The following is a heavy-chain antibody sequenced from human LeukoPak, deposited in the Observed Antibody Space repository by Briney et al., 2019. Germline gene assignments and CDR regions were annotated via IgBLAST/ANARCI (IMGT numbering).Heavy chain of an antibody. D-gene: IGHD1-1*01. V-gene: IGHV4-59*08. CDR1: GGSFSGYY. J-gene: IGHJ3*02. CDR3: ARRRTGTTLTAFDI. CDR2: IYYSGST. Sequence: SETLSLTCAVYGGSFSGYYWSWIRQPPGKGLEWIGYIYYSGSTNYNPSLKSRVTISVDTSKNQFSLKLSSVTAADTAVYYCARRRTGTTLTAFDIWGQGTMVTVSS.